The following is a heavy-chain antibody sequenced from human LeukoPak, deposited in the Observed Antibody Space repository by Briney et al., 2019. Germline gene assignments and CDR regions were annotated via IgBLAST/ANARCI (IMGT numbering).Heavy chain of an antibody. V-gene: IGHV3-53*01. CDR1: GFTVSINY. J-gene: IGHJ4*02. D-gene: IGHD2-2*01. CDR3: ARGETSSYDY. Sequence: PGGSLRLSCAASGFTVSINYMSWVRQAPGKGLEWVSVIYSGGNTYYADSVKGRFTISRDNSKNTVYLQMNSLRAEDTAVYYCARGETSSYDYWGQGTLVIVSS. CDR2: IYSGGNT.